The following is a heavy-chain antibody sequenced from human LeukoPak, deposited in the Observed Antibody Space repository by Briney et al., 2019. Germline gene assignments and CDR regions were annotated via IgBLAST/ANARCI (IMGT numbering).Heavy chain of an antibody. Sequence: ASVKVSCKASGYIFTASYIHWVRQAPRPGLEWMGWINPNIGGTSFAKKFQGRVTLTRDTSITTTYLELTGLRSDDTAVYFCARGDCSGVSCYSVDSWGQGTLVTVSS. CDR1: GYIFTASY. J-gene: IGHJ4*02. CDR2: INPNIGGT. V-gene: IGHV1-2*02. CDR3: ARGDCSGVSCYSVDS. D-gene: IGHD2-15*01.